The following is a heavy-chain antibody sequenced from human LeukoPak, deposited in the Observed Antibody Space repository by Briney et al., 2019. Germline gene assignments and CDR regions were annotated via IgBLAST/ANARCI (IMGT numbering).Heavy chain of an antibody. J-gene: IGHJ3*02. CDR2: IYYSGST. CDR3: ARDEGGAFDI. V-gene: IGHV4-39*07. CDR1: GGSISSSSYY. Sequence: SETLSLTCTVSGGSISSSSYYWGWIRQPPGKGLEWIGSIYYSGSTYYNPSLKSRVTISVDTSKNQFSLKLSSVTAADTAVYYCARDEGGAFDIWGQGTMVTVSS.